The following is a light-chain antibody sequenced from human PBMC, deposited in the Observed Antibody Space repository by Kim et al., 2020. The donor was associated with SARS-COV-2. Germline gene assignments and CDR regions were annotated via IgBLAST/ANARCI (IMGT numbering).Light chain of an antibody. J-gene: IGLJ7*01. CDR2: QDI. Sequence: VSPGQTAPIPCSGDNLGGRYVSWYQQRPGQTPVLVMYQDIGRPSGIPDRFSGSNSGNTATLTISGTQAMDEADYYCQAWDNNAAIFGGGTQLTVL. V-gene: IGLV3-1*01. CDR3: QAWDNNAAI. CDR1: NLGGRY.